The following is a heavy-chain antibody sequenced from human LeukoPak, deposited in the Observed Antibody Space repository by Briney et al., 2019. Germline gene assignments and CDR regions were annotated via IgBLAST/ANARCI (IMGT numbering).Heavy chain of an antibody. CDR1: GGSISSNY. CDR3: ASYGGNSGNAFDI. J-gene: IGHJ3*02. V-gene: IGHV4-4*07. D-gene: IGHD4-23*01. CDR2: IYASGNT. Sequence: KPSETLSLTCTVAGGSISSNYWSWVRQPAGKGLEWIGRIYASGNTNYNPSLKSRVAMSVDTSKNQFSLKLRSVTAADTAVYYCASYGGNSGNAFDIWGQGTMVTVSS.